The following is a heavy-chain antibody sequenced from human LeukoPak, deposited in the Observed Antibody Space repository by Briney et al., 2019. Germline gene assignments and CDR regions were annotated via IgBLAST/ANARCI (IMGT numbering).Heavy chain of an antibody. CDR2: INHSGST. Sequence: SETLSLTCAVYGGSFSGYYWSWIRQPPGKGLEWIGEINHSGSTNYNPSLKSRVTISVDTSKNQFSLKLSSVTAADTAVYYCARRRRSSGSYYRVFDYWGQGTLVTVSS. D-gene: IGHD3-10*01. CDR3: ARRRRSSGSYYRVFDY. V-gene: IGHV4-34*01. CDR1: GGSFSGYY. J-gene: IGHJ4*02.